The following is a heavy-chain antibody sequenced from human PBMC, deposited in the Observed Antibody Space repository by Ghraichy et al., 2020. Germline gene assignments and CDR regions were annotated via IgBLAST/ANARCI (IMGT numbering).Heavy chain of an antibody. CDR2: IYYNGST. CDR1: GGSISNYY. J-gene: IGHJ4*02. D-gene: IGHD4-11*01. CDR3: AGAHDYSNYFFDY. V-gene: IGHV4-59*01. Sequence: SETLSLTCTVSGGSISNYYWSWIRQPPGKGLEWIGFIYYNGSTYYTPSLKSRVTISVDTSKNPFSLKMSSVTAADAAVYYCAGAHDYSNYFFDYWGQGILDAVS.